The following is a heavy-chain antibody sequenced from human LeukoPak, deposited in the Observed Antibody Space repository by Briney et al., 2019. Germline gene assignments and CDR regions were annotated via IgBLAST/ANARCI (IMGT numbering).Heavy chain of an antibody. J-gene: IGHJ4*02. V-gene: IGHV3-23*01. Sequence: GGSLRLSCAASGFTFSPYAMSWVRQAPGMGLEWVSTFGVGGSGCSTFYSDSVKGRFTISRDNSKNTLYLQMNSLRAEDTAVYYCAKGSSGWYPHFDYWGQGTLVTVSS. D-gene: IGHD6-19*01. CDR1: GFTFSPYA. CDR2: FGVGGSGCST. CDR3: AKGSSGWYPHFDY.